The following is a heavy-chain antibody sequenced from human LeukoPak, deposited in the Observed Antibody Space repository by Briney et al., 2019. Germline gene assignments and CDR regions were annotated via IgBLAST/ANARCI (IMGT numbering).Heavy chain of an antibody. CDR2: IYHSGST. D-gene: IGHD3-22*01. CDR3: ARYDSSGYYGY. V-gene: IGHV4-59*01. Sequence: SETLSLTCTVSSGSISTYYWSWIRQPPGKGLDWIGYIYHSGSTTYNPSLKSRVTISIDTSKNQFSLKLNSVTAADTAVYYCARYDSSGYYGYWGQGTLVTVSS. CDR1: SGSISTYY. J-gene: IGHJ4*02.